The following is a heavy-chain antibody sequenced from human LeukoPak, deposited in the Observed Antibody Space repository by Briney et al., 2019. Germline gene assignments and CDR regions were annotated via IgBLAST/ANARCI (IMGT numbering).Heavy chain of an antibody. Sequence: SETLSLTCTVSGGSISSYYWSWIRQPPGKGLERIGYIYYSGSTNYNPSLKSRVTISVDTSKNQFSLKLSSVTAADTAVYYCALYYYDSSGYYAGYFDYWGQGTLVTVSS. D-gene: IGHD3-22*01. J-gene: IGHJ4*02. CDR2: IYYSGST. V-gene: IGHV4-59*01. CDR1: GGSISSYY. CDR3: ALYYYDSSGYYAGYFDY.